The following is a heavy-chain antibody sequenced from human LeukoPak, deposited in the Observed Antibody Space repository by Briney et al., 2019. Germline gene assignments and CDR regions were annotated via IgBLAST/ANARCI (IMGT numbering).Heavy chain of an antibody. Sequence: GGSLRLSCAASGFTFSSYSMNWVRQAPGKGLEWVSYISSSSSTIYYADSVKGRFTISRDNAKNSLYLQMNSLRAEDTAVYYCASEHVAVPGENWGQGTLVTVSP. D-gene: IGHD6-19*01. V-gene: IGHV3-48*01. J-gene: IGHJ4*02. CDR2: ISSSSSTI. CDR1: GFTFSSYS. CDR3: ASEHVAVPGEN.